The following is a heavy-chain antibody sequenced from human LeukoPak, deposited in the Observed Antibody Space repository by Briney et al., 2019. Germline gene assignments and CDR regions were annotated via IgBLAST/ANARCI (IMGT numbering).Heavy chain of an antibody. Sequence: SGPTLVKPTQTLTLTCTFSGFSLTTSGVGVGWTRQPPGKALEWLAVIYWNDDKYYSPSLKSRFTITKDTSKNQVVLTMTNMNPVDTATYYCVVGFDYWGQGILVTVSS. CDR1: GFSLTTSGVG. CDR2: IYWNDDK. D-gene: IGHD2-15*01. CDR3: VVGFDY. J-gene: IGHJ4*02. V-gene: IGHV2-5*01.